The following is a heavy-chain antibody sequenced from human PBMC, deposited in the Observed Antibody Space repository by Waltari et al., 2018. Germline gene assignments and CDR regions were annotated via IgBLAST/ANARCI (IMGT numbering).Heavy chain of an antibody. Sequence: QVQLQQSGPGLVKPSETLSLTCTVSGYSISNVYYWGWIRQPPGKGLEWIGRIHHSGRTYYNPSLNSPVTISLETSKNKFSLKLPSVAATDTAIYYCARQPIEGNPPDWFDPWGQGTLVTVSS. D-gene: IGHD1-1*01. CDR2: IHHSGRT. CDR1: GYSISNVYY. CDR3: ARQPIEGNPPDWFDP. V-gene: IGHV4-38-2*02. J-gene: IGHJ5*02.